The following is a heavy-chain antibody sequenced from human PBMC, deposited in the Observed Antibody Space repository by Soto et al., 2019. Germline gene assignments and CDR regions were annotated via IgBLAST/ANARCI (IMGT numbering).Heavy chain of an antibody. CDR3: ASIAAPGTTHFDF. V-gene: IGHV4-39*01. Sequence: PSDTLSLTCTVSGGSLGSSSYYWGWIRQSPGKGLEWIGNIYYSGNTFYNPSLKSRVTISVDTSKNQIYLHLSSVTAADTAICYCASIAAPGTTHFDFWGQGTLVTVSS. CDR2: IYYSGNT. J-gene: IGHJ4*02. CDR1: GGSLGSSSYY. D-gene: IGHD6-13*01.